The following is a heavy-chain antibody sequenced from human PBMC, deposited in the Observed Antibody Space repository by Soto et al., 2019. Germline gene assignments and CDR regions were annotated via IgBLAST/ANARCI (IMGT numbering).Heavy chain of an antibody. D-gene: IGHD6-19*01. V-gene: IGHV3-53*01. CDR2: IYGGGTT. J-gene: IGHJ4*02. CDR1: GFAVSSKY. CDR3: VQTPGWTGFDF. Sequence: EVQLVESGGGWIQPGGSLRLSCAASGFAVSSKYMTWVRQAPGKGLEWVSVIYGGGTTYYADSVKGRFTISRDTSKNTLYLQMNSLRAEDTAVYYCVQTPGWTGFDFWGQGTLVTVSS.